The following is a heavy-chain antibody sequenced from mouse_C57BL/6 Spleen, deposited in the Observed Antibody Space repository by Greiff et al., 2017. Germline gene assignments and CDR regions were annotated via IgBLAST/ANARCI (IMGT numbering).Heavy chain of an antibody. CDR1: GFNIKNTF. CDR2: IDPANGNT. CDR3: ARKPTYYYGSSWYFDV. Sequence: VQLQQSVAELVRPGASVKLSCTASGFNIKNTFMHWVKQRPEQGLEWIGRIDPANGNTKYAPKFQGKATITADTSSNTAYLQLSSLTSEDTAIYYCARKPTYYYGSSWYFDVWGTGTTVTVSS. J-gene: IGHJ1*03. D-gene: IGHD1-1*01. V-gene: IGHV14-3*01.